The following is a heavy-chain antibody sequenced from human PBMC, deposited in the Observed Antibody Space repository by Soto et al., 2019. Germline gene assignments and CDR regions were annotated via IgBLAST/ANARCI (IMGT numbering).Heavy chain of an antibody. CDR2: IHYSGDS. J-gene: IGHJ4*02. CDR3: ARDVNDSSGSQGFDY. D-gene: IGHD3-22*01. CDR1: GDSVISNNYS. Sequence: PSETLSLTGTVIGDSVISNNYSWSWIRQRPGKGLEWIGYIHYSGDSYDNPSLTSRITMSMDVSKNQFSLNLRSETAADTAIYYCARDVNDSSGSQGFDYWGQGTLVTVSS. V-gene: IGHV4-31*03.